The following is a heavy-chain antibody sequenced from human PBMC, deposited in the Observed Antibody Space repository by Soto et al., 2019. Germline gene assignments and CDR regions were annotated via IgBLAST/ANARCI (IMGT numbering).Heavy chain of an antibody. V-gene: IGHV1-18*01. D-gene: IGHD3-22*01. Sequence: QVQLVQSGAEVKKPGASVKVSCKASGYTFTRYGISWVRQAPGQGLEWMGWISAYSGNTNFAQQFXXRXXMTTDTSTSTAYMELGSLRSDDTAVYYCARDYYDSSGYPEYWGQGTLVTVSS. CDR1: GYTFTRYG. CDR3: ARDYYDSSGYPEY. J-gene: IGHJ4*02. CDR2: ISAYSGNT.